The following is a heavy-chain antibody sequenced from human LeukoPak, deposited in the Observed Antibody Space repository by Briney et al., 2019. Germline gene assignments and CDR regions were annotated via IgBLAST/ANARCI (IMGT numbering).Heavy chain of an antibody. V-gene: IGHV1-58*02. D-gene: IGHD6-13*01. CDR1: GFTFTSSA. CDR2: IGAGSGNT. J-gene: IGHJ6*02. Sequence: ASVKVSCKASGFTFTSSAMQWVRQARGQRLEWIGWIGAGSGNTNYAQKLQERVTITRDMSTSTAYMELSSLRSEDTAVYYCAASDPHSSGWYGAPYYGMDVWGQGTTVTVSS. CDR3: AASDPHSSGWYGAPYYGMDV.